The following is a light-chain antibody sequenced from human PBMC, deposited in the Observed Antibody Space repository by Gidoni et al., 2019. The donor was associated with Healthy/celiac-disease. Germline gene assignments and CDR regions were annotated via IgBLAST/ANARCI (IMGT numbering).Light chain of an antibody. CDR3: QQSYSTPLT. Sequence: DIQMTQSPSSMSASVGDRVTITCRASQSISSFLNWYQQKPGKAPKLLIYAASSLQSGVPSSFRGSGSGTDFTLTISSLQPEDFATYYCQQSYSTPLTFGQVTKVEIK. CDR1: QSISSF. CDR2: AAS. V-gene: IGKV1-39*01. J-gene: IGKJ1*01.